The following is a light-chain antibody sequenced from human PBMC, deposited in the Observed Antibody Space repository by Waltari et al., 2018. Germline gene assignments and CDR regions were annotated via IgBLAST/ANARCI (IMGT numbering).Light chain of an antibody. J-gene: IGKJ1*01. V-gene: IGKV4-1*01. CDR3: QQYYSTPTWT. Sequence: VLYSSNNNNYLAWYQQKPGQPPKLLIYWAATRESGVPDRFSGSGSGTDFTLTISSLQAEDVAVYYCQQYYSTPTWTFGQGTKVEIK. CDR2: WAA. CDR1: VLYSSNNNNY.